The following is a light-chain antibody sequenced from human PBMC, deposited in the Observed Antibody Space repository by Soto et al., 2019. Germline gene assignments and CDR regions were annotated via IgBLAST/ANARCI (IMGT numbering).Light chain of an antibody. V-gene: IGLV2-11*01. CDR1: GSDIGAYNY. J-gene: IGLJ1*01. Sequence: QSALTQSRSVSGSPGQSVTISCTGTGSDIGAYNYVSWYQQHPGKAPRLIISDVNERPSGVPDRFSGSKSGSTASLTISGLQAEDEADYYCSSYAGSYTGVFGTGTKVTVL. CDR2: DVN. CDR3: SSYAGSYTGV.